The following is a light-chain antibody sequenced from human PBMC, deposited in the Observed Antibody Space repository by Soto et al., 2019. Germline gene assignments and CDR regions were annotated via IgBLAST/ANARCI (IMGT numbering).Light chain of an antibody. CDR1: SSDVGGYNY. V-gene: IGLV2-14*01. J-gene: IGLJ1*01. CDR3: SSYTDSRTYV. CDR2: EVS. Sequence: QSALTQPASVCGSPGQSITISCTGASSDVGGYNYVSWYQRHPGKAPKLMIYEVSNRPSGVSSRFSGSKSGNTASLTISGLQSEDEADYYCSSYTDSRTYVFGTGTKV.